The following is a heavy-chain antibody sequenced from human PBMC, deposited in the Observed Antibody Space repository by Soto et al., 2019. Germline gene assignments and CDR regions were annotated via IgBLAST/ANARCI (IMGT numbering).Heavy chain of an antibody. CDR2: ICDSGST. CDR1: CASISGGAHS. CDR3: AREIVPLSNDWYFDL. Sequence: SETLSLTCTVSCASISGGAHSWSSIRQPPGKGLELGCHICDSGSTYYNTCLKSRVTISVDTSKNKFSLRLSSVTAADTAVYYCAREIVPLSNDWYFDLWGRGTLVTVSS. V-gene: IGHV4-30-4*01. D-gene: IGHD2-8*01. J-gene: IGHJ2*01.